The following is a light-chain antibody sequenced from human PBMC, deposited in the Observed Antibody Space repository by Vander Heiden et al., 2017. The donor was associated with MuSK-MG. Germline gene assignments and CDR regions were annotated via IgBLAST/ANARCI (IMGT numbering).Light chain of an antibody. Sequence: EIVMTQSPATLSVSPGERATLSCRASQSVSTNLAGYQQRPGQAPRLLIFGASTRPTGIPDRFSGDGSGTEFTLTISSLQSEDFAVYYCQHYNNLPLTCGGGTKVEI. V-gene: IGKV3-15*01. CDR2: GAS. J-gene: IGKJ4*01. CDR3: QHYNNLPLT. CDR1: QSVSTN.